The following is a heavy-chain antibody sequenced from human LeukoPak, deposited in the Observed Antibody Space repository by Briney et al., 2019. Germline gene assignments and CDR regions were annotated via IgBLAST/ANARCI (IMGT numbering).Heavy chain of an antibody. J-gene: IGHJ4*02. CDR1: GFTFSSYS. CDR2: ISPSSSYI. Sequence: GGSLRLSCAASGFTFSSYSMNWVRQAPGKGLEWVSSISPSSSYIYYADSVKGRFTISRDNAKNSLYLQMNSLRAEDTAVYYCARDILHYYDSSGPFIPPTFDYWGQGTLVTVSS. CDR3: ARDILHYYDSSGPFIPPTFDY. D-gene: IGHD3-22*01. V-gene: IGHV3-21*01.